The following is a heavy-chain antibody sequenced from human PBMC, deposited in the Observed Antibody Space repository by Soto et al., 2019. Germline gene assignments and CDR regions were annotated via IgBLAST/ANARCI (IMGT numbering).Heavy chain of an antibody. CDR2: INHSGST. D-gene: IGHD6-6*01. J-gene: IGHJ6*02. V-gene: IGHV4-34*01. CDR1: CGSLIGYY. CDR3: ARDIAARRGYYYYGMDV. Sequence: SETLSLTCAFYCGSLIGYYWSWIRQPPGKGLEWIGEINHSGSTNYNPSLKSRVTISVDTSKNQFSLKLSSVTAADTAVYYCARDIAARRGYYYYGMDVWGQGTTVTVS.